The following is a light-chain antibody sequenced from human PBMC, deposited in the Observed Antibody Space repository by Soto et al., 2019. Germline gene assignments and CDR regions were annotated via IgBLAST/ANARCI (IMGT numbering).Light chain of an antibody. Sequence: EVVLTQSPATLSLSPGERATLSCRASQNVRSYLAWYQQKPGQAPRLLIYDAFKRATGVPARFSGSGSGTDFALTISGLEPEDFAVYYCQQRSNWPLTFGGGTGVEI. CDR3: QQRSNWPLT. CDR2: DAF. J-gene: IGKJ4*01. CDR1: QNVRSY. V-gene: IGKV3-11*01.